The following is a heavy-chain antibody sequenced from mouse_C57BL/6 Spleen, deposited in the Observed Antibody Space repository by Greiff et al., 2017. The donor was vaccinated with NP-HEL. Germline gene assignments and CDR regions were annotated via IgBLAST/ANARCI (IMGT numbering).Heavy chain of an antibody. D-gene: IGHD1-1*01. CDR1: GYTFTDHT. CDR3: AREREPKDYYGSSAMDY. J-gene: IGHJ4*01. Sequence: VQLQQSDAELVKPGASVKISCKVSGYTFTDHTIHWMKQRPEQGLEWIGYIYPRDGSTKYNEKFKGKATLTADKSSSTAYMQLNSLTSEDSAVYFCAREREPKDYYGSSAMDYWGQGTSVPVSS. CDR2: IYPRDGST. V-gene: IGHV1-78*01.